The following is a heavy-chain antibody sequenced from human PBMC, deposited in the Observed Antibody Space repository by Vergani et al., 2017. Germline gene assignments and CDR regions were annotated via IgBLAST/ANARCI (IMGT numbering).Heavy chain of an antibody. J-gene: IGHJ5*02. CDR3: ARGAWKLNPPDP. CDR1: GGSISSYY. Sequence: QVQLQESGPGLVKPSETLSLTCTVSGGSISSYYWSWIRQPPGKGLEWIGYIYYSVSTNYNPSLKSRVTISVDTSKNQFSLKLSSVTAADTAVYYCARGAWKLNPPDPWGQGTLVTVSS. D-gene: IGHD1-26*01. V-gene: IGHV4-59*01. CDR2: IYYSVST.